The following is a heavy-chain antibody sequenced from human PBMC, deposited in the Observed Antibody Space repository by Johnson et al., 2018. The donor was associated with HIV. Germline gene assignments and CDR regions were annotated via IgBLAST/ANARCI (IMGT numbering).Heavy chain of an antibody. CDR2: ISYDGSNK. CDR3: AKLPVLYGDLDVALNI. Sequence: QVQLVESGGGLVQPGGSLRLSCAASGFTFSSYDMHWVRQAPGKGLEWVAVISYDGSNKYYADSVKGRFTISRDNSKNTLYLQMNSLRAEDMAVYYCAKLPVLYGDLDVALNIWGQGTMVTVSS. J-gene: IGHJ3*02. CDR1: GFTFSSYD. V-gene: IGHV3-30*18. D-gene: IGHD4-17*01.